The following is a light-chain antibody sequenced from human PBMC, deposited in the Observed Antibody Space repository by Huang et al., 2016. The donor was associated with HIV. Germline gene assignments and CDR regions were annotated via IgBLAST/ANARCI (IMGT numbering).Light chain of an antibody. CDR2: DAA. CDR3: QQRTNWPPGFT. CDR1: QSVGGY. J-gene: IGKJ3*01. V-gene: IGKV3-11*01. Sequence: EIVLTQSPATLSLSPGERATLSCRASQSVGGYLAWYQQKPGQAPRLLIYDAANRATGIPARFSGSGSGTDFTLTISSLEPEDFPVYYCQQRTNWPPGFTFGPGTKVDIK.